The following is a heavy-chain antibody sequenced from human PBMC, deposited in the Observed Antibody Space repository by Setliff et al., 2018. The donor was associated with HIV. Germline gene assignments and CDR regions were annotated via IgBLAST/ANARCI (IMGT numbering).Heavy chain of an antibody. CDR1: GDSISSDFY. J-gene: IGHJ4*02. V-gene: IGHV4-38-2*02. D-gene: IGHD6-19*01. CDR3: ARGRRSSGWYVYH. Sequence: KPSETLSLTCTVSGDSISSDFYWGWIRQPPGKGLEWIGELSPSGTTRPNPSLQSRVIISLDTSKNQFSLKLTSVTAADTAVYYCARGRRSSGWYVYHWGQGTLVTVSS. CDR2: LSPSGTT.